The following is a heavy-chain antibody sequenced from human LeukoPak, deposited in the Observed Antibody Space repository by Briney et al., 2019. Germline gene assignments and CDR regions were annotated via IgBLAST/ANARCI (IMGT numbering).Heavy chain of an antibody. V-gene: IGHV3-66*02. D-gene: IGHD5-24*01. CDR3: ATGRDGYKLGNY. CDR1: GFTVSSNF. Sequence: HSGGSLRLSCAASGFTVSSNFMNWGRQAPGKGPGWVSVIYSGGTTYYADSVKGRFTISRDNSKNTLYLQMNSLRAEDTAVYYCATGRDGYKLGNYWGQGTLVTVSS. J-gene: IGHJ4*02. CDR2: IYSGGTT.